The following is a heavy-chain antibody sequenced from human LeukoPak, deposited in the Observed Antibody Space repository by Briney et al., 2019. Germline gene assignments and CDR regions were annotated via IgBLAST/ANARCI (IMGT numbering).Heavy chain of an antibody. CDR2: IKNDGSET. CDR3: ARDKYGSGSYYNRPDYYYYGMNV. CDR1: GFNFRDHW. Sequence: GGSLRLSCAVSGFNFRDHWMDWVRQAPGKGLEWVGHIKNDGSETYYLDSLKGRFSISRDNTNNALYLQTNSLRVEDTAVYYCARDKYGSGSYYNRPDYYYYGMNVWGQGTTVIVSS. V-gene: IGHV3-7*03. D-gene: IGHD3-10*01. J-gene: IGHJ6*02.